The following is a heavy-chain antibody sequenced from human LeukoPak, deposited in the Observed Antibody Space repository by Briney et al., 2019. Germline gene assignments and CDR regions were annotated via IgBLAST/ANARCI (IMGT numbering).Heavy chain of an antibody. J-gene: IGHJ6*02. CDR3: ARASITMVRGVITTQEFGMDV. Sequence: GGSLRLSCAASGFTFSSYSMNWVRQAPGKGLEWVSSISSSSSYIYYADSVKGRFTISRDNAKNSLYLQMNSLRAEDTAVYYCARASITMVRGVITTQEFGMDVWGQGTTVTVSS. V-gene: IGHV3-21*01. D-gene: IGHD3-10*01. CDR2: ISSSSSYI. CDR1: GFTFSSYS.